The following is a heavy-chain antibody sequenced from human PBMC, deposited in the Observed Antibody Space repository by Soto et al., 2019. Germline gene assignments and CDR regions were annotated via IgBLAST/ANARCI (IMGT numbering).Heavy chain of an antibody. V-gene: IGHV3-48*01. Sequence: EVQLVESGGGLVQPGGSLRLSCTASGVTFSSYSMVWVGQAPGKGLEWVSYISSSSSSIYYADSVKGRFSTSRDNAKNSTSLQMNSLRVEDTGVYYCARELGFDAVARMDVWGQGTTVTASS. CDR1: GVTFSSYS. CDR2: ISSSSSSI. D-gene: IGHD6-19*01. CDR3: ARELGFDAVARMDV. J-gene: IGHJ6*02.